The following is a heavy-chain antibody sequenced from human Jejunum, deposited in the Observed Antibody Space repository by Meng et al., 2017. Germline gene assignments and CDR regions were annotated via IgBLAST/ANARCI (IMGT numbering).Heavy chain of an antibody. CDR3: AKDLYSIEMVSSATSSGGMDV. V-gene: IGHV3-23*01. CDR2: VSGSGGRT. CDR1: GFTFNNFA. D-gene: IGHD2-15*01. J-gene: IGHJ6*02. Sequence: GVLKISCAASGFTFNNFAMSWVRQAPGKGLEWVSAVSGSGGRTFYTDFVKGRFTIARDKSQNMVHLQMNSLRAEDTAVYYCAKDLYSIEMVSSATSSGGMDVWGQGTTVTVSS.